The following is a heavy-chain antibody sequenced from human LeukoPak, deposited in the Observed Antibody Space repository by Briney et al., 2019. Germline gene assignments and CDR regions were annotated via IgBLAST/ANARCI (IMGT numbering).Heavy chain of an antibody. CDR1: GFTFSSYW. J-gene: IGHJ5*02. CDR2: INSDGSST. V-gene: IGHV3-74*01. Sequence: GGSLRLSCAASGFTFSSYWKQWVRQAPGKGLVWVSRINSDGSSTSYADSVKGRFTISRDNAKNTLYLQMNSLSAEDTAVYYCARARGYDDSGYENWFDPWGQGTLVTVSS. CDR3: ARARGYDDSGYENWFDP. D-gene: IGHD5-12*01.